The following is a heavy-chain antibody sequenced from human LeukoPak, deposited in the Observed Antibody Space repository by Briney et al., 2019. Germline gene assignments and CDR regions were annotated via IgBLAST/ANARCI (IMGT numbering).Heavy chain of an antibody. CDR1: GGSISGYY. J-gene: IGHJ4*02. Sequence: SETLSLTCTVSGGSISGYYWSWIRQPAGKGLEWIGRIYASGSTNYNPSLKSRVTMSVDTSNNQFSLKLNSVTAADTAVYYCASFIAVAGTSDDYWGQGTLVTVSS. CDR3: ASFIAVAGTSDDY. CDR2: IYASGST. V-gene: IGHV4-4*07. D-gene: IGHD6-19*01.